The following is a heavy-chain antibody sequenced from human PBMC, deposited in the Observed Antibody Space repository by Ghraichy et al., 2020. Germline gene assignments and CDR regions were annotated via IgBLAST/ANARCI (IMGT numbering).Heavy chain of an antibody. CDR2: ISAGGRKT. J-gene: IGHJ6*02. V-gene: IGHV3-23*01. CDR1: GFTFGSCD. Sequence: GGSLRLSCVASGFTFGSCDMAWVRQAPGKGLEWVSGISAGGRKTYYADSVKGHFTISRDNSKNSLYLQMNGLRAEDTAVYYCAKGGRVVRYYYDDMDVWGQATTVTVSS. CDR3: AKGGRVVRYYYDDMDV. D-gene: IGHD6-6*01.